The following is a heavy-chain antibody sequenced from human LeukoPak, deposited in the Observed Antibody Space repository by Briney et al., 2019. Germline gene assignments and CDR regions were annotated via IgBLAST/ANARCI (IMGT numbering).Heavy chain of an antibody. CDR1: GGTFSSYA. J-gene: IGHJ4*02. Sequence: ASVKVSCTASGGTFSSYAISWVRQAPGQGLEWMGGIIPIFGTANYAQKFQGRVTITADESTSTAYMELSSLRSEDTAVYYCARARGDDYYSDYWGQGTLVTVS. V-gene: IGHV1-69*13. D-gene: IGHD3-10*01. CDR2: IIPIFGTA. CDR3: ARARGDDYYSDY.